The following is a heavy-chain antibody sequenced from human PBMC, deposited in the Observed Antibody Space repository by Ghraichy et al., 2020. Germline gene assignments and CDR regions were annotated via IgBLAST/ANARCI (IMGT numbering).Heavy chain of an antibody. Sequence: SETPSLTCTVSGGSISSYYWSWIRQPPGKGLEWIGCIYYSGNTNYNPSLRSRLTISVDTSKNQFSLKLSSVTAADTAVYYCARSYYFGSGSQIRPRSLQWFDPWGQGTLVTASS. CDR2: IYYSGNT. J-gene: IGHJ5*02. CDR3: ARSYYFGSGSQIRPRSLQWFDP. V-gene: IGHV4-59*01. CDR1: GGSISSYY. D-gene: IGHD3-10*01.